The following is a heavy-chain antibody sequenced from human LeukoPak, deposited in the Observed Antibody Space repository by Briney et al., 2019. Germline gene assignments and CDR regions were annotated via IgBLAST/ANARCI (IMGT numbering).Heavy chain of an antibody. CDR1: GDTFSDYA. CDR2: IIPIVGVA. J-gene: IGHJ6*02. Sequence: SVKVSCKASGDTFSDYAISWVRQAPGQGLEWMGRIIPIVGVADYAQKFQGRVTITADKSTSTAYMELSSLRSEDTAVYYCARGRSWFGEFYGMDVWGQGTTVTVSS. D-gene: IGHD3-10*01. V-gene: IGHV1-69*04. CDR3: ARGRSWFGEFYGMDV.